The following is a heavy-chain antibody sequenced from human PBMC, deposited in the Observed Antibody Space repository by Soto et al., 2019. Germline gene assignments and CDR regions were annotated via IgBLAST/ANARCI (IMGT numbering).Heavy chain of an antibody. D-gene: IGHD4-4*01. CDR3: AKDRATVTKNHYYYYYGMDV. Sequence: PGGSLRLSCAASGFIFSSYAMSWVRQAPGKGLEWVSAISGSGGSTYYADSVKGRFTISRDNSKNTLYLQMNSLRAEDTAVYYCAKDRATVTKNHYYYYYGMDVWGQGTTVTVSS. CDR1: GFIFSSYA. J-gene: IGHJ6*02. V-gene: IGHV3-23*01. CDR2: ISGSGGST.